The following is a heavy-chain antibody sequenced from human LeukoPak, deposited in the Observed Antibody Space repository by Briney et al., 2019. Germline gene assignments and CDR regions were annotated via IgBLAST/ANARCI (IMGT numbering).Heavy chain of an antibody. Sequence: ASVKVSCKASGYTFTGYYMHWVRQAPGQGLEWMGWINPNSGGTNYAQKFQGRVTMTRDTSISTAYMELSRLRSDDTAVYYCARDIERFGELLTDYWGQGTLVTVSS. CDR3: ARDIERFGELLTDY. J-gene: IGHJ4*02. D-gene: IGHD3-10*01. CDR2: INPNSGGT. V-gene: IGHV1-2*02. CDR1: GYTFTGYY.